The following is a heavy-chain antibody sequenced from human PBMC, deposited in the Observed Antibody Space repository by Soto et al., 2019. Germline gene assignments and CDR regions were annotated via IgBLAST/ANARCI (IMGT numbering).Heavy chain of an antibody. V-gene: IGHV4-34*01. Sequence: SETLSLTCAVYGGSFSGYYWSWIRQPPGKGLEWIGEINHSGSTNYNPSLKSRVTISVDTSKNQFSLKLSSVTAADTAVYYCARGYSSSWAYYHMDVWGKGTTVTVSS. CDR1: GGSFSGYY. CDR3: ARGYSSSWAYYHMDV. CDR2: INHSGST. J-gene: IGHJ6*03. D-gene: IGHD6-13*01.